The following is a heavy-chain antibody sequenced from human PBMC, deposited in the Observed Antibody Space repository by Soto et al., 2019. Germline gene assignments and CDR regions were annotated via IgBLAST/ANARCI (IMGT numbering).Heavy chain of an antibody. Sequence: SETLSLTCTVSGGSISIGGYFWSWIRQYPGKGLEWIGHIYYNGSTYYNPSLKSRVTISIDTSKNQFSLRLTSVTAADTAVYYCATDEYFGSEIYFYYYGMDVWGQGTTVTVSS. CDR3: ATDEYFGSEIYFYYYGMDV. CDR2: IYYNGST. J-gene: IGHJ6*02. V-gene: IGHV4-31*03. D-gene: IGHD3-10*01. CDR1: GGSISIGGYF.